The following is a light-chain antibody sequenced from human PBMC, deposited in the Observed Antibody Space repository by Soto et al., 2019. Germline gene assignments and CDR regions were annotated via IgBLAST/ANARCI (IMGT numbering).Light chain of an antibody. Sequence: EFVLAQSSGTLSLSPGERATLSYRASQTVRNNYLAWYQQKPGLAPRLLIYDASIRATGIPDRFTGSGSGTDFTLTISRLEPEDFAVYYCQQYGSSPPGTFGQGTKVDIK. CDR2: DAS. V-gene: IGKV3D-20*01. CDR1: QTVRNNY. J-gene: IGKJ1*01. CDR3: QQYGSSPPGT.